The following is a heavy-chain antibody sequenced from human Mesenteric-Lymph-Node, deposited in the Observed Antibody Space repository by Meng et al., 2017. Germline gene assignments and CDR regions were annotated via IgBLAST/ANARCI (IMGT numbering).Heavy chain of an antibody. Sequence: SETLSLTCIVSGGSISSYDWNWIRQPAGEGLAWIGRIYPNGNTNYNPSLRSRVTIAIDTSKNQFSLKLSSVTAADTAVYFCAGGTVAGTGHYYFDYWGQGTLVTVSS. CDR1: GGSISSYD. J-gene: IGHJ4*02. D-gene: IGHD6-19*01. V-gene: IGHV4-4*07. CDR3: AGGTVAGTGHYYFDY. CDR2: IYPNGNT.